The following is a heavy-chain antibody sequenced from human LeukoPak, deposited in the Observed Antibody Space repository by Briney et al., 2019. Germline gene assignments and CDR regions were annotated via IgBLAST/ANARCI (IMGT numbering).Heavy chain of an antibody. CDR2: INPNSGGT. CDR3: TRDLGQWLDTYNWFDP. V-gene: IGHV1-2*02. D-gene: IGHD6-19*01. Sequence: ASVKVSCKASGYTFTGYYMHWVRQAPGQGLEWMGWINPNSGGTNYAQKFQGRVTMTRDTSISTAYMELSRLRSDDTAVYYCTRDLGQWLDTYNWFDPWGQGTLVTVSS. J-gene: IGHJ5*02. CDR1: GYTFTGYY.